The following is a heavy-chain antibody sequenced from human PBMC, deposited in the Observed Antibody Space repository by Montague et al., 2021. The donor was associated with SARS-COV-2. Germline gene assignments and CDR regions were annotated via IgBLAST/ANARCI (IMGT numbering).Heavy chain of an antibody. CDR2: VDHSGST. CDR1: GGSFNNYY. J-gene: IGHJ3*02. Sequence: SETLSLTCAVYGGSFNNYYWSWIRQPPGKGLEWIGEVDHSGSTNCNPSLKSRLSISVDTSKNQFSLKLNSVSAADTAVYYCARGQVTIFGILIVLPAAGALDSWSRGTKVTVSS. V-gene: IGHV4-34*01. CDR3: ARGQVTIFGILIVLPAAGALDS. D-gene: IGHD3-3*01.